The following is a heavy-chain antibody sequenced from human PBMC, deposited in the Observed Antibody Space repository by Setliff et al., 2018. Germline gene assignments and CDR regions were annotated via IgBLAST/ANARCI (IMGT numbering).Heavy chain of an antibody. D-gene: IGHD3-3*01. CDR2: INHRGTT. J-gene: IGHJ6*03. CDR3: ARQKYWSGYYGEGYYYYMDV. CDR1: GGSFSGYY. Sequence: SETLSLTCAVYGGSFSGYYWNWIRQAPGKGLEWIGEINHRGTTSYTPSLKGRVTISVDTSKNLFSLKLNSVTAADTALYYCARQKYWSGYYGEGYYYYMDVWGKGTTVTVSS. V-gene: IGHV4-34*01.